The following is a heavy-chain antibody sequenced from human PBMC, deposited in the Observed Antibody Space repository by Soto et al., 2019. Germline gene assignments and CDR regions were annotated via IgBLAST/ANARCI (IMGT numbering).Heavy chain of an antibody. D-gene: IGHD2-2*02. J-gene: IGHJ4*02. CDR2: IIPILGIA. Sequence: SVKVSCKASGGTFSSYTISWVRQAPGQGLEWMGRIIPILGIANYAQKFQGRVTITADKSTSTAYMELSSLRSEDTAVYYCAVGYCSSTSCYKSPADDYWGQGTLVTVSS. CDR1: GGTFSSYT. CDR3: AVGYCSSTSCYKSPADDY. V-gene: IGHV1-69*02.